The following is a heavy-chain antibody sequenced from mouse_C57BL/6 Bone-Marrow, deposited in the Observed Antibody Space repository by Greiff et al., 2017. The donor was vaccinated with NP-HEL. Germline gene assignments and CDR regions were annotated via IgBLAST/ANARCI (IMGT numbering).Heavy chain of an antibody. CDR2: ISSGSSTI. CDR1: GFTFSDYG. J-gene: IGHJ4*01. D-gene: IGHD2-4*01. Sequence: EVKLMESGGGLVKPGGSLKLSCAASGFTFSDYGMHWVRQAPEKGLEWVAYISSGSSTIYYADTVKGRFTISRDNAKNTLFLQMTSLRSEDTAMYYCARRRYIYYDFFYAMDYWGQGTSVTVSS. V-gene: IGHV5-17*01. CDR3: ARRRYIYYDFFYAMDY.